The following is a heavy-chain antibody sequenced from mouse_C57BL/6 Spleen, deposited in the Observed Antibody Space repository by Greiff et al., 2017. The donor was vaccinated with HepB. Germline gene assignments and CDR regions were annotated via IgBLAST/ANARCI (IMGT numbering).Heavy chain of an antibody. V-gene: IGHV1-53*01. CDR1: GYTFTSYW. CDR3: AREGYYEYDEGFAY. CDR2: INPSNGGT. Sequence: QVQLQQPGTELVKPGASVKLSCKTSGYTFTSYWMHWVKQRPGQGLEWIGKINPSNGGTNYNEKLKSKATLTVEKSSSTAYLQLSSLTAEDSAVYYCAREGYYEYDEGFAYWGQGTLVTVSA. D-gene: IGHD2-4*01. J-gene: IGHJ3*01.